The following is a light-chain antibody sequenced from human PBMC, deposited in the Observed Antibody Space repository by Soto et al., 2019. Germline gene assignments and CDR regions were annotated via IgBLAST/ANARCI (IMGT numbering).Light chain of an antibody. CDR3: HQRYSAPWT. CDR1: QSISSY. J-gene: IGKJ1*01. CDR2: AAS. V-gene: IGKV1-39*01. Sequence: DIQVTQSPSSLSSSVGERVTITCRASQSISSYLNWYRQKPGRAPNLLIYAASKLQSGVPSRFSGSGSGTDFTLTISSLQAGDFAIYYCHQRYSAPWTFGQGTKVEIK.